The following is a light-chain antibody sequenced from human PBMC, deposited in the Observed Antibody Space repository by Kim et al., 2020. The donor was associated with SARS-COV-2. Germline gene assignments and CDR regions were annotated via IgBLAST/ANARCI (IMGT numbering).Light chain of an antibody. V-gene: IGLV2-14*03. Sequence: QSALTQPASVSGSPGQSITISCTGTSSDVGGYNYVSWYQQHPGKAPKLMIYDVSNRPSGVSNRFSGSKSGNTASLTISGLQAEDEADYYCSSYTSSSTNWVFGGGTHLTVL. CDR2: DVS. J-gene: IGLJ3*02. CDR1: SSDVGGYNY. CDR3: SSYTSSSTNWV.